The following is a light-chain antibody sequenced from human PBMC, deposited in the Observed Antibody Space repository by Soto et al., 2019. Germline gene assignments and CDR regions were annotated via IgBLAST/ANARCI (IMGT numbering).Light chain of an antibody. CDR2: DVS. CDR1: SSDVGGHNY. J-gene: IGLJ2*01. Sequence: QSVLTQPASVSGSPGQSITISCTGTSSDVGGHNYVSWYQQHPGKAPKIMIYDVSNRPSGVSNRFSGSKSGNTASLTISGLQAEDEADYYCSSDTSRSTLVVFGGGTQRTVL. V-gene: IGLV2-14*01. CDR3: SSDTSRSTLVV.